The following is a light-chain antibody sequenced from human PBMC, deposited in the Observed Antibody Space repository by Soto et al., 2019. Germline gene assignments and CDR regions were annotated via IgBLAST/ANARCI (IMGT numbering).Light chain of an antibody. V-gene: IGKV3-11*01. Sequence: EIVLTQSPATLSSFPGDRVTLSCRASQYINTRLAWYQHRPGQAPRLLIYQTSIRAAGIPARFSASGTGTDFTLTISDVQPEDFAVYYCQQYKNWPPWTFGQGTKVDI. CDR3: QQYKNWPPWT. CDR1: QYINTR. CDR2: QTS. J-gene: IGKJ1*01.